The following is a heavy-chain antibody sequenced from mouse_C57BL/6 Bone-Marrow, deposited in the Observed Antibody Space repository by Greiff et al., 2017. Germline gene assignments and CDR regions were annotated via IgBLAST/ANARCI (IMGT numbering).Heavy chain of an antibody. D-gene: IGHD1-1*01. Sequence: QVQLQQSGAELVRPGASVTLSCKASGYTFTDYEMHWVKQTPVHGLEWIGAIDPETGGTAYNQKFKGKAILTADKSSSTAYMELRSLTSEDSAVYYCTRISPITTVVATPLAYWGQGTLVTVSA. V-gene: IGHV1-15*01. J-gene: IGHJ3*01. CDR2: IDPETGGT. CDR1: GYTFTDYE. CDR3: TRISPITTVVATPLAY.